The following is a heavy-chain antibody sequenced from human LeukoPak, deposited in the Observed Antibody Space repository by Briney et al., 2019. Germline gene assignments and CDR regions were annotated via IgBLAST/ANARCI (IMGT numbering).Heavy chain of an antibody. CDR2: IIPILGIA. CDR3: ARVPGIAAAGTDY. CDR1: GGTFSSYA. Sequence: SVKVSCKASGGTFSSYAISWVRQAPGQELEWMGRIIPILGIANYAQKFQGRVTITADKSTSTAYMELSSLRSEDTAVYYCARVPGIAAAGTDYWGQGTLVTVSS. V-gene: IGHV1-69*04. J-gene: IGHJ4*02. D-gene: IGHD6-13*01.